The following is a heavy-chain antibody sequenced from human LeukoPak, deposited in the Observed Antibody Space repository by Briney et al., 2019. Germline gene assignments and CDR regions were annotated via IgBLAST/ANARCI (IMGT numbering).Heavy chain of an antibody. CDR2: IYYTGTT. CDR3: AREPRSPGGRGRPFDF. CDR1: GGSISSYF. D-gene: IGHD2-15*01. V-gene: IGHV4-59*01. Sequence: SETLSLTCTVSGGSISSYFWSWIRQPPGKGLEWIGYIYYTGTTNYNPSLKSRVTISVDTSKNQSSLRLSSVTAADTAVYYCAREPRSPGGRGRPFDFWGQGTLVTVSS. J-gene: IGHJ4*02.